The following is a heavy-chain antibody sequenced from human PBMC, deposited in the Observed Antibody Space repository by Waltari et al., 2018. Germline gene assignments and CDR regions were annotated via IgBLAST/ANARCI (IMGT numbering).Heavy chain of an antibody. CDR2: IKQDGSEK. Sequence: EVQLVESGGGLVQPGGSLRLSCAASGFTFSSYWMSWVRQAPGKGLEWGANIKQDGSEKYSVAAGRVRFTIARDNAKNSLYLQMNSLRAEDTAVYYCARERGLYCSGGSCYNYYYYMDVWGKGTTVTVSS. V-gene: IGHV3-7*01. D-gene: IGHD2-15*01. CDR3: ARERGLYCSGGSCYNYYYYMDV. J-gene: IGHJ6*03. CDR1: GFTFSSYW.